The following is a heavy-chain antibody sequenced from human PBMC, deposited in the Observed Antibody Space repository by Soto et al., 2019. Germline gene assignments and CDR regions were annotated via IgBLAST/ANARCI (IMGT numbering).Heavy chain of an antibody. CDR3: AREIEIKQLVLPPYYYYYGMDV. Sequence: GGSLRLSCAASGFTFSSYAMHWVRQAPGKGLEWVAVISYDGSNKYYADSVKGRFTISRDNSKNTLCLQMNSLRAEDTAVYYCAREIEIKQLVLPPYYYYYGMDVWGQGTTVTVSS. CDR1: GFTFSSYA. D-gene: IGHD6-6*01. CDR2: ISYDGSNK. J-gene: IGHJ6*02. V-gene: IGHV3-30-3*01.